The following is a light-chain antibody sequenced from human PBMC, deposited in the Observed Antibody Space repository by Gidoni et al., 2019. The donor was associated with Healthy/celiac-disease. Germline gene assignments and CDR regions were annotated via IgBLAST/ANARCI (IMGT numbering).Light chain of an antibody. Sequence: DIVMTQSPDSLAVSLGERATINCKSSQSVLYSSNNKNYLAWYQQKPGQPPKLLIYWASTRESGVPDRFSGSGSGTDFTLTISSLQAEDVAVYYCQQYYSTPHFGQGTKLKIK. V-gene: IGKV4-1*01. CDR3: QQYYSTPH. CDR1: QSVLYSSNNKNY. J-gene: IGKJ2*01. CDR2: WAS.